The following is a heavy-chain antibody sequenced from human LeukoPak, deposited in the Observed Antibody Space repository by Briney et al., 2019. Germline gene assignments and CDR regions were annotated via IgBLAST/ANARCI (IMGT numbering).Heavy chain of an antibody. CDR1: GYTFTSSG. J-gene: IGHJ4*02. Sequence: ASVKVSCKPSGYTFTSSGISWVRPAPGQGVGWMGWISAYNGNTNYSQTLQGRVTMTTDTSTSTAYMELRSRRSDVTAGYYCARHSTVFGVVKHFDYWGQGTLVTVSS. CDR2: ISAYNGNT. CDR3: ARHSTVFGVVKHFDY. D-gene: IGHD3-3*01. V-gene: IGHV1-18*01.